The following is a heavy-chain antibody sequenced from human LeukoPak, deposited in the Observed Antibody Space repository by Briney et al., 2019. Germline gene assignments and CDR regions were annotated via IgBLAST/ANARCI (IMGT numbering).Heavy chain of an antibody. Sequence: GGSLRLSCAAPGFTFRSSGMHWGRQAPGKGLGWVAVIYYDASNKLYADSVKGRFTISRDNSKNMLYPQMNSLRADDTAVYYCARNRSRYVDYWGQGTLVTVSS. CDR1: GFTFRSSG. CDR2: IYYDASNK. CDR3: ARNRSRYVDY. D-gene: IGHD3-9*01. V-gene: IGHV3-33*01. J-gene: IGHJ4*02.